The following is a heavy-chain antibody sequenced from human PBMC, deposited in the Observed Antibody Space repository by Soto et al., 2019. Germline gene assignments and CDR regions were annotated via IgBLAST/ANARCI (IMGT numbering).Heavy chain of an antibody. V-gene: IGHV4-59*12. J-gene: IGHJ3*02. CDR2: IYYSGST. D-gene: IGHD3-10*01. Sequence: SETLSLTCTVSGGSISSYYWSWIRQPPGKGLEWIGYIYYSGSTNYNPSLKSRVTISVDKSKNQFSLKLSSVTAADTAVYYCARDLGYYYGSGSYAFDIWGQGTMVTVSS. CDR3: ARDLGYYYGSGSYAFDI. CDR1: GGSISSYY.